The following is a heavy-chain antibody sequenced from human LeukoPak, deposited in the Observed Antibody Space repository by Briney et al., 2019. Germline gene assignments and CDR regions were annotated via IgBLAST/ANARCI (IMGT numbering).Heavy chain of an antibody. CDR2: IIPILGIA. J-gene: IGHJ5*02. CDR1: GGTFSSYT. CDR3: ARGYCSSTSCYLYWFDP. D-gene: IGHD2-2*01. V-gene: IGHV1-69*02. Sequence: ASVKVSCKASGGTFSSYTISWVRQAPGQGLEWMGRIIPILGIANYARKFQGRVTITADKSTSTAYMELSSLRSEDTAVYYCARGYCSSTSCYLYWFDPWGQGTLVTVSS.